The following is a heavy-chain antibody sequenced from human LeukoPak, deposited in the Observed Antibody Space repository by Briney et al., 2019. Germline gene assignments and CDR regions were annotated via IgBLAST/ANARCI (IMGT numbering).Heavy chain of an antibody. V-gene: IGHV3-7*01. CDR3: TRDLGGGYFDD. J-gene: IGHJ4*02. CDR2: IRQDGGTV. CDR1: RSTFSRDW. D-gene: IGHD3-16*01. Sequence: PGGSMRLSCAAPRSTFSRDWMSWVRQAPGGGLELVANIRQDGGTVNYVDSVKGRFTISTDNAKDSLYLQMNSLIADDTAVYYCTRDLGGGYFDDWGQGILVTVSS.